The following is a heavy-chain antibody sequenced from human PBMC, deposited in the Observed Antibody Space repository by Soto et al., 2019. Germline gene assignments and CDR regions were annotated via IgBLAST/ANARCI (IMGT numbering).Heavy chain of an antibody. CDR2: INHSGST. CDR1: DGSMNSDSSY. V-gene: IGHV4-39*01. CDR3: ARLGGEVSVGLYFPWDS. D-gene: IGHD3-16*01. J-gene: IGHJ4*02. Sequence: SETLSLTCRVSDGSMNSDSSYWGWIRQPPGKGLEWIGVINHSGSTYHNLSLKGRVTMSVDASRNQFSLKLTSMTAADTAVYYCARLGGEVSVGLYFPWDSWGQGTLVTVSS.